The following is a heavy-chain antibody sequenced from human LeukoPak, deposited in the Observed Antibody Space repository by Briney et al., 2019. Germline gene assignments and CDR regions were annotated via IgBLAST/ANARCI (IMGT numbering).Heavy chain of an antibody. J-gene: IGHJ4*02. CDR3: ARFFWSGYYVDY. CDR1: AGSFSGYY. D-gene: IGHD3-3*01. Sequence: SETLSLTCAVYAGSFSGYYWSWIRQPPGKGLEWIGEINHSGSTNYNPSLKSRVTISVDTSKNQFSLKLSSVTAADTAVYYCARFFWSGYYVDYWGQGTLVTVSS. V-gene: IGHV4-34*01. CDR2: INHSGST.